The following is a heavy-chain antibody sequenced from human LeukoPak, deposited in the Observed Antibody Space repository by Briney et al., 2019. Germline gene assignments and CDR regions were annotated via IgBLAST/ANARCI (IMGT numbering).Heavy chain of an antibody. CDR1: GFTFSSYG. J-gene: IGHJ4*02. CDR3: AKDRYCTNGVCSGSFDY. Sequence: QPGGSLRLSCAASGFTFSSYGIHWVRQAPGKGLQWVAFIRYDGSNEKYAGSVKGRFTISRDNSKNTLYLQMNSLRAEDTAVYYCAKDRYCTNGVCSGSFDYWGQGTLVTVSS. D-gene: IGHD2-8*01. V-gene: IGHV3-30*02. CDR2: IRYDGSNE.